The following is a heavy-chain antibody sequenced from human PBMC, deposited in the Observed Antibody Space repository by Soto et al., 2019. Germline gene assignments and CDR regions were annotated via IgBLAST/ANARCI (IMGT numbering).Heavy chain of an antibody. CDR1: GFTFTSSA. Sequence: GASVKVSCKASGFTFTSSAVQWVRQARGQRLEWIGWIVVGSGNTNYAQKFQERVTITRDMSTSTAYMELSSLRSEDTAVYYCAAAPTKRYYYDSSGYYEDYYYYGMDVWGQGTTVTVSS. D-gene: IGHD3-22*01. CDR2: IVVGSGNT. J-gene: IGHJ6*02. V-gene: IGHV1-58*01. CDR3: AAAPTKRYYYDSSGYYEDYYYYGMDV.